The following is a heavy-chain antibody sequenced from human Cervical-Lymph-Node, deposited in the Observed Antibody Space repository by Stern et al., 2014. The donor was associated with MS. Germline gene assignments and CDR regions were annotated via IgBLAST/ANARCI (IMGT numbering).Heavy chain of an antibody. V-gene: IGHV4-34*01. D-gene: IGHD1-1*01. CDR2: INHSGDT. CDR1: GGSFSGYH. Sequence: QVQLQQWGAGLLKPSETLSLTCGVYGGSFSGYHWSWIRQSPGKGLEWIGEINHSGDTNYNPSLESRVTISVDTSKNQSSLKLRSVTAADTAVYYCAKPANGNWFDPWGQGTLVTVSS. CDR3: AKPANGNWFDP. J-gene: IGHJ5*02.